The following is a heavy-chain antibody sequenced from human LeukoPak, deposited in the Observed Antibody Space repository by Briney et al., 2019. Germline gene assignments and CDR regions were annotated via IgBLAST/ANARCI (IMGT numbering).Heavy chain of an antibody. CDR1: GYTLTELS. Sequence: ASVKVSCKVSGYTLTELSMHWVRQAPGKGLEWMGGFDPEDGETIYAQKFQGRVTMTEDTSTDTAYMELSSLRSEDTAVYYCATVNYYDSSKAFDIWGQGTMVTVSS. V-gene: IGHV1-24*01. J-gene: IGHJ3*02. CDR3: ATVNYYDSSKAFDI. D-gene: IGHD3-22*01. CDR2: FDPEDGET.